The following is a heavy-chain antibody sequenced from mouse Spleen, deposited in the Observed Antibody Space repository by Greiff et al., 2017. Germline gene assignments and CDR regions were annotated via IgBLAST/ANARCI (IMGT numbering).Heavy chain of an antibody. CDR3: APLTGTGFAY. D-gene: IGHD4-1*01. J-gene: IGHJ3*01. CDR2: IDPANGNT. CDR1: GFNIKDTY. V-gene: IGHV14-3*02. Sequence: SGAELVKPGASVKLSCTASGFNIKDTYMHWVKQRPEQGLEWIGRIDPANGNTKYDPKFQGKATITADTSSNTAYLQLSSLTSEDTAVYYCAPLTGTGFAYWGQGTLVTVSA.